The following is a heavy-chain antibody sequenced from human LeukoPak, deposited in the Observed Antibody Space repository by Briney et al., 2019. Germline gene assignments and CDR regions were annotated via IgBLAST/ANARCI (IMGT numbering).Heavy chain of an antibody. CDR1: GYTFTSYG. CDR3: ARDRLGPRVVAAPPVFFYYYGMDV. CDR2: ISAYNGNT. Sequence: GASVKVSCKASGYTFTSYGMSWVRQAPGQGLEWMGGISAYNGNTNYAQKLQGRVTMTTDTSTSTDYMELRSLRSDDTAVYYCARDRLGPRVVAAPPVFFYYYGMDVWGQGTTVTVSS. V-gene: IGHV1-18*01. D-gene: IGHD2-15*01. J-gene: IGHJ6*02.